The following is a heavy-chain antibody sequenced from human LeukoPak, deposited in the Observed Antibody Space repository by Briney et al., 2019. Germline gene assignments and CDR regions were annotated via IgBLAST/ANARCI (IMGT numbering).Heavy chain of an antibody. Sequence: PGGSLRLSCAASGFTFSSYAMHWVRQAPGKGLEWVAVISYDGSNKYYADSVKGRFTISRDNSKNTLYLQMNSLRAEDTAVYYCARRRYDSSGFVYWGQGTLVTVSS. CDR3: ARRRYDSSGFVY. J-gene: IGHJ4*02. V-gene: IGHV3-30-3*01. CDR1: GFTFSSYA. D-gene: IGHD3-22*01. CDR2: ISYDGSNK.